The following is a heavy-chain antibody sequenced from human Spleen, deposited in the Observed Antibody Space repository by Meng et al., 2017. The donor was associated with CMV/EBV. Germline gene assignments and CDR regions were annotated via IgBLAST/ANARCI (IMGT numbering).Heavy chain of an antibody. J-gene: IGHJ6*02. CDR1: GGSFSGYY. CDR3: AREYCSSTSCLARYYYYYGMDV. D-gene: IGHD2-2*01. Sequence: SETLSLTCAVYGGSFSGYYWSWIRQPPGKGLEWIGEINHSGSTNYNPSLKSRVTISVDTSKNQFSLKLSSVTAADTAVYYCAREYCSSTSCLARYYYYYGMDVWGQGTTVTVSS. V-gene: IGHV4-34*01. CDR2: INHSGST.